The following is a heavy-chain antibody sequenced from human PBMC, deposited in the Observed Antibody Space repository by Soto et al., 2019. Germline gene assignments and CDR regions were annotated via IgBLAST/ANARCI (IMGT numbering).Heavy chain of an antibody. CDR3: EREALGSDWDLDL. CDR2: IYTTLST. V-gene: IGHV4-4*07. J-gene: IGHJ2*01. CDR1: GGSISRHY. Sequence: QVQLQESGPGLVKPSETLSLSCTVSGGSISRHYWTWIRQPAGKGLEWIGRIYTTLSTDYNPSLMGRVYMPLDASKNHLSLRLTYVTDADTVIYCGEREALGSDWDLDLWGRGNRVPVSS.